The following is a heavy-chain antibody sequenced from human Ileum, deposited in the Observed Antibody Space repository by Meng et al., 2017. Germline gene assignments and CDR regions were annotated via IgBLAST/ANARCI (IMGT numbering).Heavy chain of an antibody. Sequence: GGSLRLSCAASGFTFSSYSMNWVRQAPGKGLEWVSSISSSSSYIYYADSVKGRFTISRDNAKNSLYLQMNSLRAEDTAVYYCARPYGSGSYYNSPDYWGQGTLVTVSS. J-gene: IGHJ4*02. CDR3: ARPYGSGSYYNSPDY. CDR2: ISSSSSYI. V-gene: IGHV3-21*01. CDR1: GFTFSSYS. D-gene: IGHD3-10*01.